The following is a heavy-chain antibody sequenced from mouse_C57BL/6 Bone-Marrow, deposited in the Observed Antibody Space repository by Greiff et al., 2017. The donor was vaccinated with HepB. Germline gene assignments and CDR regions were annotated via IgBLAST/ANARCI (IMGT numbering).Heavy chain of an antibody. CDR3: ARHGGRPGRGLYWYFDV. CDR1: GFTFSSYG. V-gene: IGHV5-6*01. Sequence: EVKLMESGGDLVKPGGSLKLSCAASGFTFSSYGMSWVRQTPDKRLEWVATISSGGSYTYYPDSVKGRFTISRDNAKNTLYLQMSSLKSEDTAMYYCARHGGRPGRGLYWYFDVWGTGTTVTVSS. D-gene: IGHD4-1*01. J-gene: IGHJ1*03. CDR2: ISSGGSYT.